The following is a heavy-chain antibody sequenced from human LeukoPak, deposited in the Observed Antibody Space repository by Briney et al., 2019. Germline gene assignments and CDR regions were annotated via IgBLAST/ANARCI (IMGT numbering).Heavy chain of an antibody. CDR3: ARSMYVVVAATDYYYGMDV. J-gene: IGHJ6*02. V-gene: IGHV5-51*01. CDR2: IYPGDSDT. CDR1: GYSFTSYW. D-gene: IGHD2-15*01. Sequence: GESLKISCKGSGYSFTSYWIGWVRQLPGKGLEWMGIIYPGDSDTRYSPSFQGQVTISADKSISTAYQQWSSLKASDTAMYYCARSMYVVVAATDYYYGMDVWGQGTTVTVSS.